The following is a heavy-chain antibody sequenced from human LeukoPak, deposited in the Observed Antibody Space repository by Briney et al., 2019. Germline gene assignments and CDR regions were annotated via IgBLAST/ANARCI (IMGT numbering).Heavy chain of an antibody. CDR1: GFTFSSYG. D-gene: IGHD3-16*01. V-gene: IGHV3-30*18. Sequence: PGGSLRLSCAASGFTFSSYGMHWVRQAPGKGLEWVAVISYDGSNKYYADSVKGRFTISRDNSKNTLYLQMNSLRAEDTAAYYCANPYTYDTLAFDIWGQGTMVAVSS. J-gene: IGHJ3*02. CDR2: ISYDGSNK. CDR3: ANPYTYDTLAFDI.